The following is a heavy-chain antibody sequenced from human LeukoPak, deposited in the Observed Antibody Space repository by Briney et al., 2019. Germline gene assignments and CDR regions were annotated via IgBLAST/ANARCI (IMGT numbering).Heavy chain of an antibody. CDR1: GGSFSDYY. D-gene: IGHD6-19*01. CDR3: ARRGYGSGWSHTFDI. CDR2: IYYSGST. Sequence: SETLSLTCAVYGGSFSDYYWSWIRQPPGEGLEWIGNIYYSGSTYYNTSLKSRVTISVDTSKNQFSLKLSSVTAADTAVYFCARRGYGSGWSHTFDIWGQGTVVTVSS. V-gene: IGHV4-34*01. J-gene: IGHJ3*02.